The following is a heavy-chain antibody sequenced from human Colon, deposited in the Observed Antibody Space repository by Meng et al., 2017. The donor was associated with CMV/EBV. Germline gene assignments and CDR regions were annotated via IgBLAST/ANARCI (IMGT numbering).Heavy chain of an antibody. CDR3: AREVPDTINFDY. CDR2: MFSNRGSA. D-gene: IGHD2-2*02. Sequence: QVQLVQSGAEVKKPGASGKISCKASGYSFTSYYIHWVRQAPGQGLEWMGIMFSNRGSASYPQKFQGRVTITRDTSTSTVYMELSSLRSEDTAVYYCAREVPDTINFDYWGQGTLVTVSS. J-gene: IGHJ4*02. CDR1: GYSFTSYY. V-gene: IGHV1-46*01.